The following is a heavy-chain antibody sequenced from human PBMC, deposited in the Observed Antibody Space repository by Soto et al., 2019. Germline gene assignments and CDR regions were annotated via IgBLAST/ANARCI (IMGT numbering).Heavy chain of an antibody. V-gene: IGHV1-69*13. CDR3: ARDPEYSSSSAGGAFDI. J-gene: IGHJ3*02. Sequence: ASVKVSCKASGGTFSSYAISWVRQAPGQGLEWMGGIIPIFGTANYAQKFQGRVTITADESTSTAYMELSSLRSEDTAVYYCARDPEYSSSSAGGAFDIWGQGTMVTVSS. D-gene: IGHD6-6*01. CDR1: GGTFSSYA. CDR2: IIPIFGTA.